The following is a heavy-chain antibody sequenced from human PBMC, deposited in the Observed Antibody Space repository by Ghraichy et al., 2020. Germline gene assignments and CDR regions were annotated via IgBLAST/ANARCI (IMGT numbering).Heavy chain of an antibody. CDR1: GGSISSGSYY. CDR3: ARDNSFVAMGRAFDI. D-gene: IGHD5-18*01. CDR2: IYTSGST. J-gene: IGHJ3*02. Sequence: SETLSLTCTVSGGSISSGSYYWSWIRQPAGKGLEWIGRIYTSGSTNYNPSLKSRVTMSVDTSKNQFSLKLSSVTAADTAVYYCARDNSFVAMGRAFDIWGQGKMVTVSS. V-gene: IGHV4-61*02.